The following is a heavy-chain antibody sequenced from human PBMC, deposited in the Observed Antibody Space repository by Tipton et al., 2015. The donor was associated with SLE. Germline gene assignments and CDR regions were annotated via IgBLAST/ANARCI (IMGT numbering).Heavy chain of an antibody. J-gene: IGHJ3*01. Sequence: GASINSSGYFWTWFRQHPGKGLEWIGYISYSGTTYYNPSLKSRATISADSSKNHFSLKMSAVTAADTAVYFCASPGGGSGNFDAFDVWGQGTLVTVSS. CDR3: ASPGGGSGNFDAFDV. V-gene: IGHV4-31*02. CDR2: ISYSGTT. CDR1: GASINSSGYF. D-gene: IGHD3-10*01.